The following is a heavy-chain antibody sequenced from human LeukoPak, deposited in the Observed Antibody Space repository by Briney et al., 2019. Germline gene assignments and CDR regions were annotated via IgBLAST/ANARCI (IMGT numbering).Heavy chain of an antibody. V-gene: IGHV3-49*03. CDR2: IRSKAYGGTT. CDR3: TRAPLTILGVVTLFDY. CDR1: GLTFGDYA. Sequence: GGSLRLSCTASGLTFGDYAMSWFRQAPGRGLEWVGFIRSKAYGGTTEYAESVKGRFTISRDDSKSIAYLQMNSLKTEDTAVYYCTRAPLTILGVVTLFDYWGQGTLVTVSS. D-gene: IGHD3-3*01. J-gene: IGHJ4*02.